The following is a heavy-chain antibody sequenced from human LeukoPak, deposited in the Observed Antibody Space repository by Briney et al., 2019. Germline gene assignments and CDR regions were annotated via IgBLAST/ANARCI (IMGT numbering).Heavy chain of an antibody. CDR2: IRYDGSNK. D-gene: IGHD6-13*01. CDR3: AKYQRITTAATGRGFDY. J-gene: IGHJ4*02. V-gene: IGHV3-30*02. Sequence: PGGSLRLSCAASGFTFSSYGMHWVRQAPGKGLEWVAFIRYDGSNKCYADSVKGRFTIPRDNYKNTLDLQMNSLRAEDTAVYYCAKYQRITTAATGRGFDYWGQGTLVTVSS. CDR1: GFTFSSYG.